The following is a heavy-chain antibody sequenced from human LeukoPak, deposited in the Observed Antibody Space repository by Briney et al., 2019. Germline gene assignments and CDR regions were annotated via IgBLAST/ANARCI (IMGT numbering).Heavy chain of an antibody. Sequence: GGSLRLSCAASRFTFSNYWMRWVRQPAGKGLEWVANINQGGSEKYYLNSVKGRFTISRGNAKNSLYLQMNSLRADDTAIYYCVRDGSGYDYWGQGTLVTVSS. V-gene: IGHV3-7*05. CDR2: INQGGSEK. CDR3: VRDGSGYDY. CDR1: RFTFSNYW. D-gene: IGHD6-19*01. J-gene: IGHJ4*02.